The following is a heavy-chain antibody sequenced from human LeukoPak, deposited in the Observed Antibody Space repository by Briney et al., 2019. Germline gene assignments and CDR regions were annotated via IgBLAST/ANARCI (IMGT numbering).Heavy chain of an antibody. CDR3: ARGWGAAAGDGFDP. CDR2: INHSGST. CDR1: GGSFSGYY. V-gene: IGHV4-34*01. D-gene: IGHD6-13*01. J-gene: IGHJ5*02. Sequence: PSETLSLTCAVYGGSFSGYYWSRIRQPPGKGLEWIGEINHSGSTNYNPSLKSRVTISVDTSKNQFSLKLSSVTAADTAVYYCARGWGAAAGDGFDPWGQGTLVTVSS.